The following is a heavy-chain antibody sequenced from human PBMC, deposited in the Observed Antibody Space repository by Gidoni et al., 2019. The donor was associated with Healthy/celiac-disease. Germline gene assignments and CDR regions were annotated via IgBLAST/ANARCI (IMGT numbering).Heavy chain of an antibody. CDR3: ARDYGGYDFQDYYYGMDV. D-gene: IGHD5-12*01. CDR1: GGSVSSGSYY. CDR2: IYYSGST. V-gene: IGHV4-61*01. J-gene: IGHJ6*02. Sequence: QVQLQESGPGLVKPSETLSLTCTVSGGSVSSGSYYWSWIRQPPGKGLEWIGYIYYSGSTNYNPSLKSRVTISVDTSKNQFSLKLSSVTAADTAVYYCARDYGGYDFQDYYYGMDVWGQGTTVTVSS.